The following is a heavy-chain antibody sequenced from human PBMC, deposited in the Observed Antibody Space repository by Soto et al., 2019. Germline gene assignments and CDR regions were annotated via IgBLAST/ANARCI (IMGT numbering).Heavy chain of an antibody. D-gene: IGHD3-3*01. J-gene: IGHJ6*02. CDR2: IYPGDSDT. V-gene: IGHV5-51*01. CDR3: TRRKEFFVRFYYYAMDV. Sequence: PGESLKISCKGSGYTFTNYWIGWVRQMPGKGPEWMGIIYPGDSDTKYNPSFQGQVTISADKSITTTYLQWSSLKASDTAVYYCTRRKEFFVRFYYYAMDVWGQGTTVTVSS. CDR1: GYTFTNYW.